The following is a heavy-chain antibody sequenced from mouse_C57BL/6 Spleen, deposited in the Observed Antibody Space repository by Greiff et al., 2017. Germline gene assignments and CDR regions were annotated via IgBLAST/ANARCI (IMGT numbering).Heavy chain of an antibody. J-gene: IGHJ3*01. Sequence: VEPGASVKIPCKASGYTFTDYNMDWVKQSHGKSLEWIGDINPNNGGTIYNQKFKGKATLTVDKSSSTAYMELRSLTSEDTAVYYCARLGDYDVAWFAYWGQGTLVTVSA. CDR3: ARLGDYDVAWFAY. CDR1: GYTFTDYN. CDR2: INPNNGGT. D-gene: IGHD2-4*01. V-gene: IGHV1-18*01.